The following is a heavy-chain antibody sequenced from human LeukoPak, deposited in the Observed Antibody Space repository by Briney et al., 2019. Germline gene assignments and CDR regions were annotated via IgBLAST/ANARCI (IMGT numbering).Heavy chain of an antibody. V-gene: IGHV3-21*01. Sequence: PGGSLRLSCAASGFTFSSYSMNWVRQAPGKGLEWVSSISSSSSYIYYADSVKGRFTISRDNAKNLLYLQMNSLRDEDTAVYYCARLYDSSGYTADYWGQGTLVTVSS. CDR3: ARLYDSSGYTADY. CDR2: ISSSSSYI. CDR1: GFTFSSYS. D-gene: IGHD3-22*01. J-gene: IGHJ4*02.